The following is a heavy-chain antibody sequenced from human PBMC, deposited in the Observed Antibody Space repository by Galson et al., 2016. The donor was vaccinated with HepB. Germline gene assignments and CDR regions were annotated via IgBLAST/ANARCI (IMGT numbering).Heavy chain of an antibody. J-gene: IGHJ4*02. V-gene: IGHV1-18*01. CDR1: GYTFTSYG. CDR3: ARARNLAMAGTSYYFDN. D-gene: IGHD6-19*01. Sequence: SVKVSCKASGYTFTSYGVGWVRQAPGQGLEWMGWISAFNGGTVYAQNLQGRVTMTTDTATTTAYMEVRNLRSDDTAVYYCARARNLAMAGTSYYFDNWGQGTLITVSS. CDR2: ISAFNGGT.